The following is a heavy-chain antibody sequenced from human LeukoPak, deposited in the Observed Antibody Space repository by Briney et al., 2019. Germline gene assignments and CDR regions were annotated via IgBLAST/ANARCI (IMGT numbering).Heavy chain of an antibody. V-gene: IGHV2-5*01. CDR2: IYWNDDK. D-gene: IGHD4-11*01. CDR3: AHRNSDYRAFDI. CDR1: GFSLSTSGMC. J-gene: IGHJ3*02. Sequence: ESGPTLVKPTQTLTLTCTFSGFSLSTSGMCVGWIRQPPGKALEWLALIYWNDDKRYSPSLKSRLTITKDTSKNQVVLTMTNMDPVDTATYYCAHRNSDYRAFDIWGQGTMVTVSS.